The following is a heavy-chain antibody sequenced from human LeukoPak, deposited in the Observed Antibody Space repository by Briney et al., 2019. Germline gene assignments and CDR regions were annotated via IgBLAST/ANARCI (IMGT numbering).Heavy chain of an antibody. CDR1: GGSISSGSYY. V-gene: IGHV4-61*02. D-gene: IGHD3-9*01. J-gene: IGHJ6*02. CDR3: ARQFILTGYYSYYYYYGMDV. Sequence: PSQTLSLTCTVSGGSISSGSYYWSWIRQPAGKGLEWIGRIYTSGSTNYNPSLKSRVTISVDTSKHQFSLKLSSVTAADTAVYYCARQFILTGYYSYYYYYGMDVWGQGTTVTVSS. CDR2: IYTSGST.